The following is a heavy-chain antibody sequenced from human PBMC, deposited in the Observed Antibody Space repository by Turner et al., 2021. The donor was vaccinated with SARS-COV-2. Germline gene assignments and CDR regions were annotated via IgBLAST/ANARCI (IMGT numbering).Heavy chain of an antibody. D-gene: IGHD2-15*01. CDR2: VNSDGNYI. CDR3: ARGHCTGGRCDYYYGMDV. V-gene: IGHV3-74*01. CDR1: GFTFSTFW. J-gene: IGHJ6*02. Sequence: EVELVESGGGLVQPGGSLRLSCAASGFTFSTFWMHWVRQAPGKGLVWVSRVNSDGNYISYADSVRGRFTISRDSAKNTLFLQMNSLRAEDTAVYYCARGHCTGGRCDYYYGMDVWGQGTTVTVSS.